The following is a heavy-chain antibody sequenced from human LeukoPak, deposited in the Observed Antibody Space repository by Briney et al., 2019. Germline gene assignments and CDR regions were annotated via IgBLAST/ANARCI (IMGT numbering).Heavy chain of an antibody. J-gene: IGHJ4*02. CDR2: ISGSDGST. V-gene: IGHV3-23*01. CDR3: AKDSAKKYDDY. Sequence: GGSLRPSCAASGFTFSSYAMHWVRQAPGKGLEWVSGISGSDGSTNYADSVKGRFTISRENSKNTLYLQMNSLRAEDTAVYYCAKDSAKKYDDYWGQGTLVTVSS. CDR1: GFTFSSYA. D-gene: IGHD2/OR15-2a*01.